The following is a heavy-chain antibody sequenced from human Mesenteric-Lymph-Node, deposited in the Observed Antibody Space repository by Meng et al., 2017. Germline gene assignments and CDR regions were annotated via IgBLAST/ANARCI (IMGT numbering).Heavy chain of an antibody. V-gene: IGHV1-58*01. CDR2: IVVGSGNT. Sequence: SVKVSCKASGFTFTSSAVQWVRQARGQRLEWIGWIVVGSGNTNYAQKFQERVTITRDMSTSTAYMELSSLRSEDTAVYYCAAPNSYCIGGSCYSLAYYGMDVWGQGTTVTVSS. D-gene: IGHD2-15*01. J-gene: IGHJ6*02. CDR3: AAPNSYCIGGSCYSLAYYGMDV. CDR1: GFTFTSSA.